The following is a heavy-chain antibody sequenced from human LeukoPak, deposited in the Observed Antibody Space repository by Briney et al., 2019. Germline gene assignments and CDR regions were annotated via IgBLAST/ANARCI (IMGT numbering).Heavy chain of an antibody. J-gene: IGHJ6*03. CDR3: ARDSSGYLRSYYYYYMDV. Sequence: PSETLSLTCTVSGGSISSSSDYWGWLRQPPGKGLEWIGSIYYSGSTYYNPSLKSRVTISVDTSKNQFSLKLSSVTAADTAVYYCARDSSGYLRSYYYYYMDVWGKGTTVTISS. V-gene: IGHV4-39*02. D-gene: IGHD3-22*01. CDR1: GGSISSSSDY. CDR2: IYYSGST.